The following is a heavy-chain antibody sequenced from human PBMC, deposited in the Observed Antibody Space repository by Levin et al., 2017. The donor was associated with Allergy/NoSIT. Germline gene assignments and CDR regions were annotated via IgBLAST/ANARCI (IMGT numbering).Heavy chain of an antibody. D-gene: IGHD2-2*01. V-gene: IGHV1-69*04. CDR1: GGTFSSYP. Sequence: SVKVSCKASGGTFSSYPISWVRQAPGQGLEWMGRIIPILGIANYAQKFQGRVTITADKSTSTAYMELSSLRSEDTAVYYCARDPTGGCSSTSCYRFDPWGQGTLVTVSS. J-gene: IGHJ5*02. CDR3: ARDPTGGCSSTSCYRFDP. CDR2: IIPILGIA.